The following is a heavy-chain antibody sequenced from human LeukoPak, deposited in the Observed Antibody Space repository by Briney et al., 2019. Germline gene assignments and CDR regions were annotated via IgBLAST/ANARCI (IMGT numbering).Heavy chain of an antibody. D-gene: IGHD3-10*01. J-gene: IGHJ4*02. CDR2: IYYSGST. CDR3: ARQVAGIGEPFDY. CDR1: GGSISSYY. V-gene: IGHV4-59*08. Sequence: SETLSLTCTVSGGSISSYYWSWIRQPPGKGLERIGYIYYSGSTNYNPSLKSRVTISVDTSKNQFSLKLSSVTAADTAVYYCARQVAGIGEPFDYWGQGTLVTVSS.